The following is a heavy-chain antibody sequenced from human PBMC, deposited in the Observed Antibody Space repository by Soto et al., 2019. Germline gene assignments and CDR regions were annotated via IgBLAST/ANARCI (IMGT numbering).Heavy chain of an antibody. CDR1: GFTFSTYT. V-gene: IGHV3-23*03. CDR2: IFPGGST. J-gene: IGHJ4*02. Sequence: GGSLRLSCAASGFTFSTYTMNWVRQAPGKGLEWVAGIFPGGSTYYANSVKGRFTISRDHSQSSVFLQMSSLRDEDTAVYYCARGDGYCSGGSCSRAGVYFEYWGQGALVTVSS. D-gene: IGHD2-15*01. CDR3: ARGDGYCSGGSCSRAGVYFEY.